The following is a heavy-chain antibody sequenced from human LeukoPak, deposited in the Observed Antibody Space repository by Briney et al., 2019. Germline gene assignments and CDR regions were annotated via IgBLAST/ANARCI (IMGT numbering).Heavy chain of an antibody. CDR3: TRVGYIDEGIDY. V-gene: IGHV3-7*04. Sequence: GGSLRLSCAASGFIFTNYFMSWVRQAPGKGLEWVASIKHDGSEKYYVDSVRGRFTISRDNAKNSLYLQMNSLRAEDTAIYYCTRVGYIDEGIDYWGQGTLVTVSS. D-gene: IGHD5-24*01. J-gene: IGHJ4*02. CDR2: IKHDGSEK. CDR1: GFIFTNYF.